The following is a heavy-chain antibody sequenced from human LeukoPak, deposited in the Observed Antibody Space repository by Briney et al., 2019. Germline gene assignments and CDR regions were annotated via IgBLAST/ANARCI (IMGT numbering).Heavy chain of an antibody. CDR2: INPNSGGT. J-gene: IGHJ4*02. CDR3: ARDWDDYYDSSGYLDY. D-gene: IGHD3-22*01. CDR1: GYTFTGYY. V-gene: IGHV1-2*02. Sequence: ASVKVSCKASGYTFTGYYMHWVRQAPGQGLEWMGWINPNSGGTNYAQKFQGRVTMTRDTSISTAYMELSRLRSDDTAVYYCARDWDDYYDSSGYLDYWGQGTLVTVSS.